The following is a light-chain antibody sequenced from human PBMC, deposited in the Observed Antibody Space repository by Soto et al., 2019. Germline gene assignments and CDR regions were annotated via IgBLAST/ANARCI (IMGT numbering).Light chain of an antibody. CDR2: AAS. Sequence: DIQMTQSPTSLSASVGDRVTITCRASQDIRNFVAWYQQKPGKAPKLLIYAASTLQSGVPSRFSGSGSGTDFTLTINSLQPEDVATYYCQKYSSAPVVGSGTKVEIK. J-gene: IGKJ3*01. CDR1: QDIRNF. V-gene: IGKV1-27*01. CDR3: QKYSSAPV.